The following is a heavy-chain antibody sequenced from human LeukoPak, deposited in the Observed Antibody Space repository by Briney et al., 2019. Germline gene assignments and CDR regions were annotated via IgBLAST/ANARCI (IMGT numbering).Heavy chain of an antibody. CDR2: IYYSGST. CDR1: GFTFSSYA. D-gene: IGHD6-13*01. V-gene: IGHV4-39*01. CDR3: ARLAAAGIWFDP. J-gene: IGHJ5*02. Sequence: GSLRLSCAASGFTFSSYAMNWVRQPPGKGLEWIGSIYYSGSTYYNPSLKSRVTISVDTSKNQFSLKLSSVTAADTAVYYCARLAAAGIWFDPWGQGXLXTVSS.